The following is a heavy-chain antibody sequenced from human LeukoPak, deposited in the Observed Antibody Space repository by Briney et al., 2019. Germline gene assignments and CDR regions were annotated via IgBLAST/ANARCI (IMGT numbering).Heavy chain of an antibody. CDR1: GFTFSSYG. D-gene: IGHD1-26*01. Sequence: GGSLRLSCAASGFTFSSYGMHWVRQAPGKGLEWVAFIRYDGSNKYYADSVKGRFTISRDNSKNTLYLQMNSLRAEDTAVYYCARLVGATTPTNFDYWGQGTLVTVSS. V-gene: IGHV3-30*02. CDR3: ARLVGATTPTNFDY. J-gene: IGHJ4*02. CDR2: IRYDGSNK.